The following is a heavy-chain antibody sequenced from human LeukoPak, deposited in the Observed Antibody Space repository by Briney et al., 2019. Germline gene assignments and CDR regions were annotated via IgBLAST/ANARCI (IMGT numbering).Heavy chain of an antibody. J-gene: IGHJ4*02. D-gene: IGHD3-22*01. Sequence: GRSLRLSCAASGFTFSSYAMHWVRQAPGKGLEWVAVISYDGSNKYYADSVKGRFTISRDNSKNTLYLQMNSLRAEDTAVCYCARDVLVVVITTVDYWGQGTLVTVSS. CDR1: GFTFSSYA. V-gene: IGHV3-30-3*01. CDR3: ARDVLVVVITTVDY. CDR2: ISYDGSNK.